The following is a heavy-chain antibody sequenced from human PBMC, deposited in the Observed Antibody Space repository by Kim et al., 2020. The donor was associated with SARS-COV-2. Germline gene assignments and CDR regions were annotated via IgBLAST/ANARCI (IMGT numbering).Heavy chain of an antibody. CDR1: GFTFDDYA. CDR3: AGWSYYGMDV. Sequence: GGSLRLSCAASGFTFDDYAMGWVRQAPGKGLEWVAGITWNSGSIGYADSVKGRFAISRDNAKNFLYLQMNSLRTEDTALYYCAGWSYYGMDVWGQGTTVTVSS. J-gene: IGHJ6*02. D-gene: IGHD2-15*01. V-gene: IGHV3-9*01. CDR2: ITWNSGSI.